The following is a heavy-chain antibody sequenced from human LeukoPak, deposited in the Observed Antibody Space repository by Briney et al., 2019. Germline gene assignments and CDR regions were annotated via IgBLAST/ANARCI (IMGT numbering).Heavy chain of an antibody. V-gene: IGHV4-30-4*01. CDR2: T. Sequence: SHTLSLTCTVSGGSISSSDYHWTWIRPPTGKGLEWIGSTYHSPSLNSRVTISVDTSKNQLSLRLSSVTAADTAVYYCARENYGSGPAYYGVDVWGQGTTVTVSS. CDR1: GGSISSSDYH. D-gene: IGHD3-10*01. J-gene: IGHJ6*02. CDR3: ARENYGSGPAYYGVDV.